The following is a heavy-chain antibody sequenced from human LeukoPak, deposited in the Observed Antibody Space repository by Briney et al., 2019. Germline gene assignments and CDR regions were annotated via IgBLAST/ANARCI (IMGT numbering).Heavy chain of an antibody. D-gene: IGHD3-16*01. CDR1: GFTVSNAW. J-gene: IGHJ4*02. Sequence: GGSLRLSCAASGFTVSNAWMSWVRQAPGKGLEWVGRIKSKSDGGTTDYAAPVKGRFTISRDESKNTLYLQMNSLRAEDTAVYYCAKDGLGDGYYSDYWGQGTLVTVSS. CDR2: IKSKSDGGTT. V-gene: IGHV3-15*01. CDR3: AKDGLGDGYYSDY.